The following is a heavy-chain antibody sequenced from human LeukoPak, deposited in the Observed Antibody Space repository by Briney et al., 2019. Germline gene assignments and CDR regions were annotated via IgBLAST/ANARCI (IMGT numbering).Heavy chain of an antibody. J-gene: IGHJ5*02. CDR3: ARPPTEYYDFWSGYPSDFWFDP. V-gene: IGHV3-30*04. CDR2: ISYDGSNK. D-gene: IGHD3-3*01. Sequence: GGSLRLSCAASGFTFSSYAMHWVRQAPGKGLEWVAVISYDGSNKYYADSVKGRFTISRDNSKNTLYLQMNSLRAEDTAVYYCARPPTEYYDFWSGYPSDFWFDPWGQGTLVTVSS. CDR1: GFTFSSYA.